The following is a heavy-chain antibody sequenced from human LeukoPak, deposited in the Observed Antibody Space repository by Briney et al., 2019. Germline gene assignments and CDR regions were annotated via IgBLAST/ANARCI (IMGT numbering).Heavy chain of an antibody. CDR2: IIPIFGTA. CDR3: ARDLGETGSFDY. J-gene: IGHJ4*02. D-gene: IGHD3-16*01. CDR1: GGTFSSYA. Sequence: SVKVSCKASGGTFSSYAISWVRQAPGQGLEWMGGIIPIFGTANYAQKFQGRVTITANESTSTAYMELSSLRSEDTAVYYCARDLGETGSFDYWGQGTLVTVSS. V-gene: IGHV1-69*13.